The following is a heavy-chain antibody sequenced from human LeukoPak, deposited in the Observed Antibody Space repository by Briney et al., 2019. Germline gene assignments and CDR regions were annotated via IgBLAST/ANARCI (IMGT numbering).Heavy chain of an antibody. Sequence: APVKVSCKASGYTFTSYDINWVRQATGQGLEWMGWMNPNSGNTGYAQKFQGRVTMTRNTSISTAYMELSSLRSEDTAVYYCARKVILTGYPNYYYYYYGMDVWGQGTTVTVSS. J-gene: IGHJ6*02. CDR3: ARKVILTGYPNYYYYYYGMDV. CDR1: GYTFTSYD. V-gene: IGHV1-8*01. CDR2: MNPNSGNT. D-gene: IGHD3-9*01.